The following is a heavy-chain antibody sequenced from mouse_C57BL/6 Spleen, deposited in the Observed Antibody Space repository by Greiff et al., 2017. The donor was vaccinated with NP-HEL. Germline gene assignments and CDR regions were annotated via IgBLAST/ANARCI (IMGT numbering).Heavy chain of an antibody. J-gene: IGHJ4*01. D-gene: IGHD3-2*02. Sequence: QVQLQQSGAELVKPGASVKLSCKASGYTFTEYTIHWVKQRSGQGLEWIGWFYPGSGSIKYNEKFKDKATLTADKSSSTVYMELIRLTSEDSAVYFCARHEERRTAHATGAMDYWGQGTSVTVSS. CDR1: GYTFTEYT. CDR2: FYPGSGSI. V-gene: IGHV1-62-2*01. CDR3: ARHEERRTAHATGAMDY.